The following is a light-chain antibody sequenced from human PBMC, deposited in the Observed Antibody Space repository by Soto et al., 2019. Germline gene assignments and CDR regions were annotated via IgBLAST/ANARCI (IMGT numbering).Light chain of an antibody. CDR2: YAS. CDR1: LTVATN. V-gene: IGKV3-15*01. Sequence: EIVLTQSPGTLSVSPGERATLSCRASLTVATNLAWYQQKPGQAPRLLIYYASTRATGIPARFSGSGSVKEFTLTISSVQSEDSAVYYCQQYNNWPPGATFGPGTKVEIK. J-gene: IGKJ3*01. CDR3: QQYNNWPPGAT.